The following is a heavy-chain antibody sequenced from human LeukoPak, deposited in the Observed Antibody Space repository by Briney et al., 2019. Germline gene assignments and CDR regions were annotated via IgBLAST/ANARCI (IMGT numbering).Heavy chain of an antibody. CDR1: GFTFNSYA. D-gene: IGHD3-9*01. Sequence: GGSLRLSCAASGFTFNSYAMHWVRQAPGKGLEWVAVISYDGSNKYYADSVKGRFTISRDNSKNTLYLQMNSLRAEDTAVYYCARFGQDYDILTGYYSSDYWGQGTLVTVSS. CDR3: ARFGQDYDILTGYYSSDY. J-gene: IGHJ4*02. CDR2: ISYDGSNK. V-gene: IGHV3-30-3*01.